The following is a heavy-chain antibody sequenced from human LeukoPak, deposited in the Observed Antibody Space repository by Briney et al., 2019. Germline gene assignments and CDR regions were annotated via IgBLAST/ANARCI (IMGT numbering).Heavy chain of an antibody. CDR1: GGSISSSSYY. J-gene: IGHJ4*02. CDR2: MYYSGST. Sequence: SETLSLTCTVSGGSISSSSYYWGWIRQPPGKGLEWIGSMYYSGSTYYNPSLKSRVTISVDTSKNHFSLKLSSVTAADTAVYYCARDFRGGYDFWSGYYTPYYFDYWGQGTLVTVSP. CDR3: ARDFRGGYDFWSGYYTPYYFDY. D-gene: IGHD3-3*01. V-gene: IGHV4-39*07.